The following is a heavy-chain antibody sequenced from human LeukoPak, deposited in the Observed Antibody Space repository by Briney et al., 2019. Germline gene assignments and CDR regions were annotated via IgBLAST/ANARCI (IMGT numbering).Heavy chain of an antibody. CDR2: IYHSGST. V-gene: IGHV4-59*08. D-gene: IGHD3-22*01. Sequence: PSETLSLTCTVSGGSISSYYWSWIRQPPGKGLEWIGEIYHSGSTNYNPSLQSRVTISVDKPNNHFSLRLTSVTAADTAVYYCARRRDSSAWIDYWGQGTLVTVSS. CDR3: ARRRDSSAWIDY. CDR1: GGSISSYY. J-gene: IGHJ4*02.